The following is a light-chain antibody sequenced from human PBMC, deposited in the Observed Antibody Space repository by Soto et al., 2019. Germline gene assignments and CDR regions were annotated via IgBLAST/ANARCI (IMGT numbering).Light chain of an antibody. Sequence: EVVLTQSPGTLSLPPGERATLSCRASQSVSSSYLAWYQQKPGQAPRLLIYGASSRATGIPDKFSGSGSGTDFTLTISRLEPEDFAVYYCQQYDSSLPWTFGQGTKVDIK. CDR3: QQYDSSLPWT. V-gene: IGKV3-20*01. J-gene: IGKJ1*01. CDR1: QSVSSSY. CDR2: GAS.